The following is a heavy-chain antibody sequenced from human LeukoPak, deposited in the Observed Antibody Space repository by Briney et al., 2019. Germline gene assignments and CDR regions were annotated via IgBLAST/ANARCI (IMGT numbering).Heavy chain of an antibody. J-gene: IGHJ4*02. V-gene: IGHV4-34*01. D-gene: IGHD6-25*01. Sequence: SETLSLTCAVYGGSFSGYYWSWIRQPPGKGLEWIGEINHSGSTNYNPSLKSRVTISVDTSKNQFSLKLSSVTAADTAVYYCARATGRQRPFDYWGQGTLVTVSS. CDR1: GGSFSGYY. CDR2: INHSGST. CDR3: ARATGRQRPFDY.